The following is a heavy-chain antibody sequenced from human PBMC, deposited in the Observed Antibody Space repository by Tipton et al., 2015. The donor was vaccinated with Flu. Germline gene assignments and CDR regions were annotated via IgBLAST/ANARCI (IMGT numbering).Heavy chain of an antibody. CDR3: ARGSGSGTYVIFDS. D-gene: IGHD3-10*01. CDR1: GDSMSSYY. Sequence: TLSLTCSVSGDSMSSYYWTWVRQPAGKGLECLGRIYSSGNTYYSPSFKSRLTMSIDTSKKQFSLNLSSVTAVDTAVYYCARGSGSGTYVIFDSWGQGTLVTVSS. J-gene: IGHJ4*02. CDR2: IYSSGNT. V-gene: IGHV4-4*07.